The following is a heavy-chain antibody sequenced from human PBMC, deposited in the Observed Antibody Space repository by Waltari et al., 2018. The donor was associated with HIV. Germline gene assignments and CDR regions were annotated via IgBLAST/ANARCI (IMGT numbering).Heavy chain of an antibody. J-gene: IGHJ5*02. Sequence: EVQLVQSGAEVKKPGATVKISCKVSGYTFTDYYMHWVQQAPGKGLEWMGLVDPEDGETIYAEKFQGRVTITADTSTDTAYMELSSLRSEDTAVYYCATAAPWGIAAAGIRINWFDPWGQGTLVTVSS. D-gene: IGHD6-13*01. CDR1: GYTFTDYY. V-gene: IGHV1-69-2*01. CDR3: ATAAPWGIAAAGIRINWFDP. CDR2: VDPEDGET.